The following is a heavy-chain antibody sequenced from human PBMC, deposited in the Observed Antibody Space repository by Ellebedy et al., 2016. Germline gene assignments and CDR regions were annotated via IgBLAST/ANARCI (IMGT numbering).Heavy chain of an antibody. D-gene: IGHD4-11*01. J-gene: IGHJ6*03. CDR2: ISYDGSNK. V-gene: IGHV3-30-3*01. Sequence: GGSLRLXCAASGFTFSSYAMHWVRQAPGKGLEWVAVISYDGSNKYYADSVKGRFTISRDNSKNTLYLQMNSLRAEDTAVYYCARGMTTYYYYYYMDVWGKGTTVTVSS. CDR3: ARGMTTYYYYYYMDV. CDR1: GFTFSSYA.